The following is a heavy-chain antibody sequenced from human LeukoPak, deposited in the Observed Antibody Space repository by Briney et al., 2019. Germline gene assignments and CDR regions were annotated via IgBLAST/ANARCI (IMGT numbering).Heavy chain of an antibody. Sequence: SQTLSLTCAISGDSVSSNSAAWNWSRQSPSRGLEWLGRTYYRSKWHNDYAVSVKSRTTIKPDTSKNQFSLQLNSVTPEDTAVYYCARIVGGQVDCWGQGTLVTVSP. J-gene: IGHJ4*02. CDR3: ARIVGGQVDC. D-gene: IGHD3-22*01. CDR1: GDSVSSNSAA. V-gene: IGHV6-1*01. CDR2: TYYRSKWHN.